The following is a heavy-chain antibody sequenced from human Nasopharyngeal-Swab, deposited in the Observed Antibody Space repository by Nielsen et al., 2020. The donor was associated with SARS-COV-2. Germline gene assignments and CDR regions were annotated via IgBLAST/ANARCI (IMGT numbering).Heavy chain of an antibody. J-gene: IGHJ4*02. CDR3: TTDGLLRGSYCLDY. V-gene: IGHV3-15*07. CDR1: GFTFSSFG. Sequence: GGSLRLSCAASGFTFSSFGMHWVRQAPGKGLEWVGRIKSKVDGETTDYAAPVKGRFTISRDDSKNMVYLEMNSLKTEDTAVYYCTTDGLLRGSYCLDYWGQGTLVTVSS. CDR2: IKSKVDGETT. D-gene: IGHD1-26*01.